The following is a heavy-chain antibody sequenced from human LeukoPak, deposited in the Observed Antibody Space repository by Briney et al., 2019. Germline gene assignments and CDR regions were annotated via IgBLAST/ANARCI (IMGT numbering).Heavy chain of an antibody. CDR3: ARVEMATKPTYFDY. CDR1: GYTFTNYG. Sequence: ASVKVSCKASGYTFTNYGINWVRQAPGQGLEWMGWISAYNGDTNFAQKFQGRVTMTRDTSTSTVYMELSSLRSEDTAVYYCARVEMATKPTYFDYWGQGTLVTVSS. CDR2: ISAYNGDT. J-gene: IGHJ4*02. V-gene: IGHV1-18*01. D-gene: IGHD5-24*01.